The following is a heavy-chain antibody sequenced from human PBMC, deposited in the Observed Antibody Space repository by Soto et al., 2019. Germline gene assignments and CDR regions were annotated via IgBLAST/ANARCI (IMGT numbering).Heavy chain of an antibody. CDR3: AREGGRLNWGDP. Sequence: EVQLVESGGGLVQPGGSLRLSCAASGFTFSSYSLNWVREAPGKGLEWVSYMSSSSSTIYYADSVKGRITGSRDNAKNPLYLQMNSLRAEDTAVYYCAREGGRLNWGDPWGQGTLVTVSS. V-gene: IGHV3-48*01. J-gene: IGHJ5*02. CDR1: GFTFSSYS. D-gene: IGHD3-16*01. CDR2: MSSSSSTI.